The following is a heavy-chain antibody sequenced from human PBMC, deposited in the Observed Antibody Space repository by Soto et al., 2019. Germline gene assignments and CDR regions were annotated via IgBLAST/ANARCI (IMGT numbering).Heavy chain of an antibody. CDR3: ARERTFGDNKHNYMDV. J-gene: IGHJ6*03. Sequence: QVQLVESGGGVVQPGRSLRLSCAASEFTFSRHGMHWVRQAPGKGLQWVGVIWSDGSNEVYADSVKGRFIISRDNSKNILYLQMNSLRAEDPAVYYCARERTFGDNKHNYMDVWGTGITVTVSS. V-gene: IGHV3-33*01. D-gene: IGHD3-10*01. CDR2: IWSDGSNE. CDR1: EFTFSRHG.